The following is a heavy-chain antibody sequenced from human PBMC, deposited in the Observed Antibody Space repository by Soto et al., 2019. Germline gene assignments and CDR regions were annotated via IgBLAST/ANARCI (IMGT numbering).Heavy chain of an antibody. CDR2: IYYSGNT. J-gene: IGHJ2*01. D-gene: IGHD1-1*01. CDR1: GVSISTGGRF. CDR3: AIALRAPGHPGYWSFDL. Sequence: QVQLQESGPGLVKPSQTLSLTCTVSGVSISTGGRFWSWVRQHPGKGLEWIGYIYYSGNTDYNPSLKSRLTISVDTSKTHFSLNLGSVTAADTAVYSCAIALRAPGHPGYWSFDLWGRGTLVTVSS. V-gene: IGHV4-31*03.